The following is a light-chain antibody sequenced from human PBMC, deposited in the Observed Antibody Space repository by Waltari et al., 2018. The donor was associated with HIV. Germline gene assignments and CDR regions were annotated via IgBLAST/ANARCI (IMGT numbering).Light chain of an antibody. Sequence: HSVLTQPPSVSAAPGQKVTISCSGSDSNIGTDYVSWYPQLPGTAPKVLIYDSIHRPHGIPDRFSGSKSGTSATLGITGLQTGDEAEYDCGTWDFSLSAYVFGTGTTVTVL. CDR3: GTWDFSLSAYV. J-gene: IGLJ1*01. CDR2: DSI. CDR1: DSNIGTDY. V-gene: IGLV1-51*01.